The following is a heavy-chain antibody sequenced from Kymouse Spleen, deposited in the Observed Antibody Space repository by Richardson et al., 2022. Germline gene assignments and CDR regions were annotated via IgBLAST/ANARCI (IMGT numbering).Heavy chain of an antibody. CDR2: IKSKTDGGTT. D-gene: IGHD2-8*01. Sequence: EVQLVESGGGLVKPGGSLRLSCAASGFTFSNAWMSWVRQAPGKGLEWVGRIKSKTDGGTTDYAAPVKGRFTISRDDSKNTLYLQMNSLKTEDTAVYYCTTDRGYCTNGVCRPFDYWGQGTLVTVSS. CDR3: TTDRGYCTNGVCRPFDY. CDR1: GFTFSNAW. V-gene: IGHV3-15*01. J-gene: IGHJ4*02.